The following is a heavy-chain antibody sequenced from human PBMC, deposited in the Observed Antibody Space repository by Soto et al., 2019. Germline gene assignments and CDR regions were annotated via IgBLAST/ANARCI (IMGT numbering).Heavy chain of an antibody. CDR3: ARRVSSWYSDYYYMDV. CDR1: GYSFTSYW. D-gene: IGHD6-13*01. J-gene: IGHJ6*03. CDR2: IYPGDSDT. Sequence: GESLKISCKGSGYSFTSYWIGWVRQMPGKGLEWMGIIYPGDSDTRYSPSFQGQVTISADKSISTTYLQWSSLKASDTAMYYCARRVSSWYSDYYYMDVWGKGTTVTVSS. V-gene: IGHV5-51*01.